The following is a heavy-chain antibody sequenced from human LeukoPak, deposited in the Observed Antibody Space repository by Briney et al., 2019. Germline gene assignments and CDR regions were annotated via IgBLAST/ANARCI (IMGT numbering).Heavy chain of an antibody. CDR1: GFSVGTNY. CDR3: VGGHDLEFEF. CDR2: IYAGGNT. D-gene: IGHD4-23*01. J-gene: IGHJ5*01. V-gene: IGHV3-53*01. Sequence: PGGSLRLSCAASGFSVGTNYITWVRQAPGKGLEWVSMIYAGGNTYYRDSVKGRFTISRDSSKNTVFLHMSGLRDDDTAVYYCVGGHDLEFEFWGQGTLVIVSS.